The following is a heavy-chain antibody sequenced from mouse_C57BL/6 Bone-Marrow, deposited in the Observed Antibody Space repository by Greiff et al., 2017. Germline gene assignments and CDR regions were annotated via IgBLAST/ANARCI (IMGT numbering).Heavy chain of an antibody. V-gene: IGHV6-3*01. D-gene: IGHD1-1*01. J-gene: IGHJ1*03. CDR2: IRLKSDNYAT. CDR3: TLSLTTVVATEGWYFDV. CDR1: GFTFSNYW. Sequence: EVKVEESGGGLVQPGGSMKLSCVASGFTFSNYWMNWVRQSPEKGLEWVAQIRLKSDNYATHYAESVKGRFTISRDDSKSSVYLQMNNLRAEDTGIYYCTLSLTTVVATEGWYFDVWGTGTTVTVSS.